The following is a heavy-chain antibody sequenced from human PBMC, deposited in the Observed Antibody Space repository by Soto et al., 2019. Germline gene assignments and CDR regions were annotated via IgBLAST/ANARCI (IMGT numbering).Heavy chain of an antibody. D-gene: IGHD2-8*02. CDR2: ISAGGDNT. Sequence: EVQLLESGGGLVQPGGSLRLSCAASGFTFSSYGLSWVRQAPGKGLEWVSGISAGGDNTYYADSVRGRFTISRDNSKNTLYLQVNSLRAGDTAVYYCAKERCTGGGCNLFDYWGQGTLVTVSS. CDR3: AKERCTGGGCNLFDY. CDR1: GFTFSSYG. V-gene: IGHV3-23*01. J-gene: IGHJ4*02.